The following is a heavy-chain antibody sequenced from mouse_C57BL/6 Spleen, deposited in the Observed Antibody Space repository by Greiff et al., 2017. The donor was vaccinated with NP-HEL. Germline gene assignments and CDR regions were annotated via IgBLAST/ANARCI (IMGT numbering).Heavy chain of an antibody. D-gene: IGHD2-3*01. J-gene: IGHJ2*01. Sequence: QVQLQQPGAELVKPGASVKLSCKASGYTFTSYWMQWVKQRPGQGLEWIGEIDPSDSYTNYNQKFKGKATLTVDTSSSTAYMQLSSLTSEDSAVYYCARYDGYLDYWGNGTTLTVSS. CDR2: IDPSDSYT. CDR1: GYTFTSYW. V-gene: IGHV1-50*01. CDR3: ARYDGYLDY.